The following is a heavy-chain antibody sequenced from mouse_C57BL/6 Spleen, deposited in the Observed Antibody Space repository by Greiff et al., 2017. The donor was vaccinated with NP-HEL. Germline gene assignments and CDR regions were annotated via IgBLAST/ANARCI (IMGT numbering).Heavy chain of an antibody. Sequence: EVKLVESGGDLVKPGGSLKLSCAASGFTFSSYGMSWVRQTPDKRLEWVATISSGGSYTYYPASVKGRFTISRDNAKNTLYLQMSSLKSEDTAMYYCARHRDGSRSYIDYWGQGTTLTVSS. CDR1: GFTFSSYG. CDR2: ISSGGSYT. V-gene: IGHV5-6*01. CDR3: ARHRDGSRSYIDY. D-gene: IGHD1-1*01. J-gene: IGHJ2*01.